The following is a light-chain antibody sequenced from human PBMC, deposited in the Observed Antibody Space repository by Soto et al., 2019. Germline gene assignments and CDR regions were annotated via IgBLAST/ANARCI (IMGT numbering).Light chain of an antibody. Sequence: EIVLTQSPATLSLSPGERATLSCRASQSVSSYLAWYQQKPGQAPRLLIYAASNRATGIPARFSGSGSGTDFTLTISSLEREDFAVYYCQQRSNWPPGFTFGPGTKVDIK. CDR2: AAS. J-gene: IGKJ3*01. CDR1: QSVSSY. V-gene: IGKV3-11*01. CDR3: QQRSNWPPGFT.